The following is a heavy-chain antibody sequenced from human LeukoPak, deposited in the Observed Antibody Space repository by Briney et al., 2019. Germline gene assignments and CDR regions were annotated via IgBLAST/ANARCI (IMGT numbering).Heavy chain of an antibody. CDR3: ARDRGERDSTWSLPAHGFDI. CDR1: GGTFSSYA. Sequence: VKVSCKAPGGTFSSYAINWVRQAPGQGLEWMGRIFPIFRTANYAQKFQGRVTVTTDDSTSTAYMELSSLRPEDTAMYYCARDRGERDSTWSLPAHGFDIWGQGTMVTVSS. V-gene: IGHV1-69*05. D-gene: IGHD6-13*01. CDR2: IFPIFRTA. J-gene: IGHJ3*02.